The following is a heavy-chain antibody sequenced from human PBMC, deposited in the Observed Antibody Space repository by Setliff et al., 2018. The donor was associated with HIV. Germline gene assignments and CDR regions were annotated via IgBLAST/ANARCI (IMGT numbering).Heavy chain of an antibody. Sequence: GASVKVSCKASGYTFTTYYIHWVRQAPGQGLEWMGLINPRAGTTSYAQKFLGRVTMTRDTSTRTFYMELSSLRSDDTAVYYCARDPYDSGGYHFDFWGQGTLVTV. V-gene: IGHV1-46*01. J-gene: IGHJ4*02. CDR3: ARDPYDSGGYHFDF. CDR2: INPRAGTT. D-gene: IGHD3-22*01. CDR1: GYTFTTYY.